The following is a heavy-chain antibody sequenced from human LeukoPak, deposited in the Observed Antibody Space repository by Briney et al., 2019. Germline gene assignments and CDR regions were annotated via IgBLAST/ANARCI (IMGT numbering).Heavy chain of an antibody. CDR3: ARALYSTYYDILTYAFDI. D-gene: IGHD3-9*01. J-gene: IGHJ3*02. V-gene: IGHV4-59*01. CDR2: IYYSGNT. Sequence: PSETLSLTCTVSGGSISTYYWSWIRQPPGKGLEWIGYIYYSGNTNYNPSLKSRVTISVGTSKKQFSLKLSSVTAADTAVYYCARALYSTYYDILTYAFDIWGQGTMVTVSS. CDR1: GGSISTYY.